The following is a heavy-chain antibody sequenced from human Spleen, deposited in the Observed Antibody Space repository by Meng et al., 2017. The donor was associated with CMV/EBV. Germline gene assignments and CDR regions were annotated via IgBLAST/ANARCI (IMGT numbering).Heavy chain of an antibody. V-gene: IGHV3-30*02. CDR2: IRYDGSNK. CDR3: AKVYGDYLIGEEY. CDR1: GFTFSSYA. Sequence: LSLTCAASGFTFSSYAMHWVRQAPGKGLEWVAFIRYDGSNKYYADSVKGRFTISRDNSKNTLYLQMNSLRAEDTAVYYCAKVYGDYLIGEEYWGQGTLVTVSS. J-gene: IGHJ4*02. D-gene: IGHD4-17*01.